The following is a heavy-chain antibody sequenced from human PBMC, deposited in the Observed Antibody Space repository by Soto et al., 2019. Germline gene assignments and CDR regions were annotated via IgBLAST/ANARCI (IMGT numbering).Heavy chain of an antibody. CDR1: GGSISSGDYY. V-gene: IGHV4-30-4*01. J-gene: IGHJ6*02. Sequence: SETLSLTCTVSGGSISSGDYYWSWIRQPPGKGLEWIGYIYYSGSTYYNPSLKSRVTISVDTSKNQFSLKLSSVTAADTAVYYCARVGRGSYFDYYYYYGMDVWGQGTTVTVS. D-gene: IGHD1-26*01. CDR2: IYYSGST. CDR3: ARVGRGSYFDYYYYYGMDV.